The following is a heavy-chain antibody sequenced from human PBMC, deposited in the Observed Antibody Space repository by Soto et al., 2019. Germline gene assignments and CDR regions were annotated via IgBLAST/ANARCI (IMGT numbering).Heavy chain of an antibody. D-gene: IGHD3-3*02. Sequence: QVQLVKSGTEVKKPGASVKVSCKASGYTFLDFYINWVRQAPGQGLEWMGFINPSGGGTTYAQKFQGRLTMTRDTSTSTVYMELISLRSEDTAIYYCARDKPFSAGYWGQGTLVT. CDR2: INPSGGGT. CDR1: GYTFLDFY. CDR3: ARDKPFSAGY. J-gene: IGHJ4*02. V-gene: IGHV1-46*01.